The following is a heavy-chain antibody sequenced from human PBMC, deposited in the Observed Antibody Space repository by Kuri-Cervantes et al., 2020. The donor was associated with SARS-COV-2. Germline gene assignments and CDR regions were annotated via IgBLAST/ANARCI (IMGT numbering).Heavy chain of an antibody. CDR2: INPNXGGT. CDR1: GYTXXGXY. J-gene: IGHJ6*04. CDR3: ARAXCSXXXCYEDV. V-gene: IGHV1-2*02. D-gene: IGHD2-2*01. Sequence: ASVKVSXXASGYTXXGXYMHWVRQXPGXGLEWMXWINPNXGGTNYAQKFQGRXTXTRDTSIXTXYMELXXXRSDXTAVXXCARAXCSXXXCYEDVWGKGTTVTVSS.